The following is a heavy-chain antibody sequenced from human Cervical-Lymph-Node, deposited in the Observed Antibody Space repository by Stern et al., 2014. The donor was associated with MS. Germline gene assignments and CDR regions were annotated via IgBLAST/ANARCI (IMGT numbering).Heavy chain of an antibody. D-gene: IGHD4-17*01. CDR3: ARSSTVTPNAFDI. CDR1: GGSISSGGYS. J-gene: IGHJ3*02. V-gene: IGHV4-30-2*01. CDR2: IYHSGST. Sequence: VQLVESGSGLVKPSQTLSLTCAVSGGSISSGGYSWSWIRQPPGKGLEWIGYIYHSGSTYYNPSLKSRVTISVDRSKNHFSLKLSSVTAADTAVYYCARSSTVTPNAFDIWGQGTMVTVSS.